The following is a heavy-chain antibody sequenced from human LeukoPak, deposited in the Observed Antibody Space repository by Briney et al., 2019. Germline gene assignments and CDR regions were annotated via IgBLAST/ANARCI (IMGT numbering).Heavy chain of an antibody. CDR2: IIPIFGTA. CDR3: ARDSFWSGYNNWFDP. D-gene: IGHD3-3*01. CDR1: GGTLSSYA. V-gene: IGHV1-69*13. J-gene: IGHJ5*02. Sequence: ASVKVSCKASGGTLSSYAISWVRQAPGQGLEWMGGIIPIFGTANYAQKFQGRVTITADESTSTAYMELSSLRSEDTAVYYCARDSFWSGYNNWFDPWGQGTLVTVSS.